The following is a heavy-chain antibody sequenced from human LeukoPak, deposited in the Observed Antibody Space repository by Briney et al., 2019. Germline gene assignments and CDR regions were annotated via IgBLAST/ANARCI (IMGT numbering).Heavy chain of an antibody. J-gene: IGHJ3*02. V-gene: IGHV4-4*07. Sequence: ASETLSLTCTVSGGSISSYYWSWIRQPAGKGLEWIGRIYTSGSTNYNPSLKSRVTMSVDTSKNQFSLKLSSVTAADTAVYYCSSTDSSGYYWSGAFDIWGQGTMVTVSS. D-gene: IGHD3-22*01. CDR3: SSTDSSGYYWSGAFDI. CDR2: IYTSGST. CDR1: GGSISSYY.